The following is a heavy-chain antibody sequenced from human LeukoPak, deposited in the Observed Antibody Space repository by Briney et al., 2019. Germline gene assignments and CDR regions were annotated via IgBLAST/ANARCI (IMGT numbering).Heavy chain of an antibody. CDR2: ICYSGST. CDR1: GGSISSGGYY. D-gene: IGHD5-24*01. J-gene: IGHJ4*02. V-gene: IGHV4-31*11. CDR3: ARERRDGYLYYFDY. Sequence: SGTLSLTCAVSGGSISSGGYYWSWIRQHPGKGLEWIGYICYSGSTYYNPSLKSRVTISVDTSKNQFSLKLSSVTAADTAVYYCARERRDGYLYYFDYWGQGTLVTVSS.